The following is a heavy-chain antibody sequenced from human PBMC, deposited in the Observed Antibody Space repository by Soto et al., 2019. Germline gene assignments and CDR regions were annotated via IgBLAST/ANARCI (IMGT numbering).Heavy chain of an antibody. CDR1: GYTFTTYY. Sequence: ASVKVSCKASGYTFTTYYVHWVRQAPGQGLEWMGMINPSGGRTRYAQNFQGRVTMTADTSTTTVFMELSSLTSDDTAVYFCSRVESCGGECHSAHPDAFDIWGQGTLVTVSS. V-gene: IGHV1-46*01. CDR3: SRVESCGGECHSAHPDAFDI. CDR2: INPSGGRT. J-gene: IGHJ3*02. D-gene: IGHD2-21*01.